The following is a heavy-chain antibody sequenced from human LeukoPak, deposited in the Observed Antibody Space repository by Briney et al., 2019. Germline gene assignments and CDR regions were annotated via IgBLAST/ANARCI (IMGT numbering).Heavy chain of an antibody. CDR3: AVTATNSGYFDS. Sequence: GGSLQISCKGSGYSFSDYWIGWVRQVPGKGLEWMGFIYPADSDTRYSPSFQGQVTISADKSITTAYLQWRSLKASDTAMYYCAVTATNSGYFDSWGQGALVTVSS. CDR2: IYPADSDT. CDR1: GYSFSDYW. J-gene: IGHJ4*02. V-gene: IGHV5-51*01. D-gene: IGHD1-26*01.